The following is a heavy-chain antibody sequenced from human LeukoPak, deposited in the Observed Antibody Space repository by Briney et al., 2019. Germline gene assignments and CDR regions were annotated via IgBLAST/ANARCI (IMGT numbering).Heavy chain of an antibody. CDR1: GFTFSSYA. J-gene: IGHJ4*02. CDR2: ISGSGGST. CDR3: AKGSTSVWRSLDY. Sequence: AGGSLRLSCAASGFTFSSYAMSWVRQAPGKGLEWVSAISGSGGSTYYADSVKGRFTISRDNSKNTLYLQMNSLRAEDTAVYYCAKGSTSVWRSLDYWGQGTLVTVSS. D-gene: IGHD3-3*01. V-gene: IGHV3-23*01.